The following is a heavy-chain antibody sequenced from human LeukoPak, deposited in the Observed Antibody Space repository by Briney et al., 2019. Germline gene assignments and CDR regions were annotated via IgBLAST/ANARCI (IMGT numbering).Heavy chain of an antibody. CDR3: ARVESSSWYKYFDL. CDR1: GDSVSSNSAA. V-gene: IGHV6-1*01. Sequence: SQTLSLTCAISGDSVSSNSAAWNWIRQSPSRGLEWLGRTYYRSKWNSDYAVSVRSRIAINPDTSKNQFSLQLNPVTPEDTAVYYCARVESSSWYKYFDLWGRGTLVTVSS. CDR2: TYYRSKWNS. J-gene: IGHJ2*01. D-gene: IGHD2-2*01.